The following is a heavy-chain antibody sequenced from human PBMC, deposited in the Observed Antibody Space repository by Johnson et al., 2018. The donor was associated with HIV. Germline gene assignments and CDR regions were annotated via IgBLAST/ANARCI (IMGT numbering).Heavy chain of an antibody. CDR1: RFTFCDYY. CDR3: AKEYSSPYGDYDGDAFDI. J-gene: IGHJ3*02. CDR2: FSLFISGS. Sequence: QMPLLESGGGLVKPGRSLRPSCVCSRFTFCDYYMTCVLSAPVIVLYFIAFFSLFISGSFYADSVKGRFTLSRDNGNKVVYLQMNSLRAEDTAVYYCAKEYSSPYGDYDGDAFDIWGQGTMVTVSS. V-gene: IGHV3-11*04. D-gene: IGHD4-17*01.